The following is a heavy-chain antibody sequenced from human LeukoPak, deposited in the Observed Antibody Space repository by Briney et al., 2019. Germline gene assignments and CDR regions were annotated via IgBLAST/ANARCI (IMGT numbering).Heavy chain of an antibody. V-gene: IGHV1-18*01. D-gene: IGHD3-10*01. J-gene: IGHJ4*02. CDR2: FSAYNGNT. CDR1: GYTFTSYG. CDR3: ARDDHESSGSYSLDY. Sequence: ASVKVSCKASGYTFTSYGISWVRQAPGQGPEWMGWFSAYNGNTNYAQKLQGRVTMTTHTSTSTAYMELRSLRSDDTAVYYCARDDHESSGSYSLDYWGQGTLVTVSS.